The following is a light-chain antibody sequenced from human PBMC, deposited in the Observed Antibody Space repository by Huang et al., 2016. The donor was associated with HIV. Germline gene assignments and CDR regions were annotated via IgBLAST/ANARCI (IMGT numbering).Light chain of an antibody. Sequence: DIVMTQSPLSLPVTPGEPASISCRSSQSLLHRNGDNSLDWFGQKPGQSPQLLLHLGSNRASGVPDRFSGSGSGTDFTLKISRVEPEDVGVYYCMQALQTPITFGQGTRLEIK. V-gene: IGKV2-28*01. CDR3: MQALQTPIT. CDR2: LGS. CDR1: QSLLHRNGDNS. J-gene: IGKJ5*01.